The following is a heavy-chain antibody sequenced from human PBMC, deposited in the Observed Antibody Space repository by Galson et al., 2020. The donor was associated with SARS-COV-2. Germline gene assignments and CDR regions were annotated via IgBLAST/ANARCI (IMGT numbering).Heavy chain of an antibody. CDR2: IYYSGST. CDR3: SRGFDD. J-gene: IGHJ4*02. CDR1: GGSISSYY. Sequence: SETLSLTCTVSGGSISSYYWSWIRQPQGKGLEWIGYIYYSGSTNYNPSLKSRVTISVDTAKNQFPLKLSSVTAADTAVYYCSRGFDDWGQGTLVTVSS. V-gene: IGHV4-59*13.